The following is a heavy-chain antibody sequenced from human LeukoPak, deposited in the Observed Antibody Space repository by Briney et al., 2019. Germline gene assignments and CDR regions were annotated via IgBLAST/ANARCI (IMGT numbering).Heavy chain of an antibody. D-gene: IGHD3-10*01. Sequence: PGGSLRLSCAASGFTFSSYEMNWVRQAPGKGLEWVSYISSSGSTIYYADSVKGRFTISRDNAKNSLYLQMNSLRAKDTAVYYCARGLVSYYYGSVDYWGQGTLVTVSS. CDR1: GFTFSSYE. J-gene: IGHJ4*02. CDR3: ARGLVSYYYGSVDY. CDR2: ISSSGSTI. V-gene: IGHV3-48*03.